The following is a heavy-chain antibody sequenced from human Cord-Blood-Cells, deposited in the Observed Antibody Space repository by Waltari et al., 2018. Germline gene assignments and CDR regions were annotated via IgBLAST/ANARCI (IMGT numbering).Heavy chain of an antibody. D-gene: IGHD2-2*02. CDR3: ARVDCSSTSCYIVDY. Sequence: QVQLQQWGAGLLKPSETLSLTCAVYGGSFSGYYWSWIRQPPGKGLEWIGEINHSGSTNYNPSLKSRVTISVDTSKNQFSLKLSSVTAADTAVYYCARVDCSSTSCYIVDYWGQGTLVTVSS. V-gene: IGHV4-34*01. CDR2: INHSGST. CDR1: GGSFSGYY. J-gene: IGHJ4*02.